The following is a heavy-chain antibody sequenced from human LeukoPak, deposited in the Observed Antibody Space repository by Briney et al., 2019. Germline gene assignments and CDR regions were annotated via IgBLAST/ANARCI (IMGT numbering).Heavy chain of an antibody. D-gene: IGHD3-3*01. J-gene: IGHJ2*01. Sequence: FYADSVKGRFTISRDNSKSILYLQMSSLRAEDTAVYYCAKISLYDFWSGYYKPYWYFDLWGRGTLVTVSS. V-gene: IGHV3-23*01. CDR3: AKISLYDFWSGYYKPYWYFDL.